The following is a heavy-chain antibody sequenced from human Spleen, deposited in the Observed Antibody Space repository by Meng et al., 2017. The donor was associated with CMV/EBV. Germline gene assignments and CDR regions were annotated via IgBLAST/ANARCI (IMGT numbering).Heavy chain of an antibody. CDR3: ARGAYISSWYYFDY. V-gene: IGHV6-1*01. D-gene: IGHD6-13*01. J-gene: IGHJ4*02. CDR2: TYYRCKWRN. Sequence: SQTLSLTCGISGDSVSSNSAAWNWIRQSPSRGLEWLGRTYYRCKWRNEYAVSVKRRITINADTSKKQLPLQLNSVTPEDTAVYYCARGAYISSWYYFDYWGQGTLVTVSS. CDR1: GDSVSSNSAA.